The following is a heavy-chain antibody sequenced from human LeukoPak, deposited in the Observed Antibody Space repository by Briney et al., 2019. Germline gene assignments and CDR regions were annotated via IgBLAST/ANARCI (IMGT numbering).Heavy chain of an antibody. D-gene: IGHD3-10*01. CDR2: IKQDGSEK. CDR3: ARENLGSGTYYFDH. Sequence: GGSLRLSCAASGFTFSSYWMSWVRQAPGKGLEWVANIKQDGSEKSYVDSVKGRLTISRDNAKKSLYLQTNSLRAEDTAVYYCARENLGSGTYYFDHWGQGTLVTVSS. J-gene: IGHJ4*02. CDR1: GFTFSSYW. V-gene: IGHV3-7*03.